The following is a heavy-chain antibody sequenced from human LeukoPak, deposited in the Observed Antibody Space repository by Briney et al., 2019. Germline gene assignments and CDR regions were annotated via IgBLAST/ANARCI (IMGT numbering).Heavy chain of an antibody. V-gene: IGHV1-18*01. Sequence: ASVKVSCKASGYTFTNYGISWVRQPPGQGPEWMGWISAYNGKTNYAQKVQGRVTMTTDTSTSTAYMELRSLRSDDTAVYYCARDDYGDYVSYFLHWGQGTLSSSPQ. CDR1: GYTFTNYG. J-gene: IGHJ1*01. CDR2: ISAYNGKT. D-gene: IGHD4-17*01. CDR3: ARDDYGDYVSYFLH.